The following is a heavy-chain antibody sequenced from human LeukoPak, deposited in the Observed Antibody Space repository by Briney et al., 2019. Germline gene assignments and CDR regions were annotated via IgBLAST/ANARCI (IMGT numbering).Heavy chain of an antibody. J-gene: IGHJ3*02. CDR3: ARDPYYYDSSGYSDAFDI. D-gene: IGHD3-22*01. V-gene: IGHV1-2*02. Sequence: ASVKVSCKASGYTFTGYYMHWVRQAPGQGLEWMGWINPNSGGTNYAQKFQGRVTMTRDTSMSTAYMELSRLTSDDTAVYYCARDPYYYDSSGYSDAFDIWGQGTMVTVSS. CDR2: INPNSGGT. CDR1: GYTFTGYY.